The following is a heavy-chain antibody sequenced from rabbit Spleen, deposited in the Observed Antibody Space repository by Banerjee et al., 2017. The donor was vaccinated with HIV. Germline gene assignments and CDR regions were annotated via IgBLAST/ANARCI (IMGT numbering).Heavy chain of an antibody. CDR2: IGTGDGDT. Sequence: QQQLEESGGGLVKPGGTLTLTCTASGFSFSSIHWICWVRQAPGKGLEWIACIGTGDGDTYYANWAKGRFTISKTSSTTVTLQGTSLTAADTATYFCARDLTDVIGWNFGWWGPGTLVTVS. D-gene: IGHD1-1*01. V-gene: IGHV1S45*01. CDR1: GFSFSSIHW. CDR3: ARDLTDVIGWNFGW. J-gene: IGHJ4*01.